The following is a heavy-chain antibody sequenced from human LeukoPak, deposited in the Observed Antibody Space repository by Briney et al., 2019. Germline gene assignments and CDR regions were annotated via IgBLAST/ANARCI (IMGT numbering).Heavy chain of an antibody. D-gene: IGHD3-3*01. CDR1: GFTFSSYA. V-gene: IGHV3-30*02. CDR3: AREYYDFWSGHMGSS. CDR2: IHSDGSNK. J-gene: IGHJ4*02. Sequence: GGSLRLSCAASGFTFSSYAMHWVRQAPGKGLECVAFIHSDGSNKHYADSVKGRFTISRENSKNTLYLQMNSLRAEDTAVYYCAREYYDFWSGHMGSSWGQGTLVTVSS.